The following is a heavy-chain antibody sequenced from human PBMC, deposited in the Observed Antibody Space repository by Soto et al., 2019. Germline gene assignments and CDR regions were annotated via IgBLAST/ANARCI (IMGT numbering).Heavy chain of an antibody. J-gene: IGHJ6*02. Sequence: SVKVSCKASGGAFSSYGISWVRQAPGQGVEWMGGIIPIFGTANYTQKFQGRVSITADESTNTSYMELSSLRSEDSAVYYCARESAMTLSSYYYGMDVWGQGTTVTVSS. CDR3: ARESAMTLSSYYYGMDV. CDR1: GGAFSSYG. V-gene: IGHV1-69*13. CDR2: IIPIFGTA. D-gene: IGHD2-21*02.